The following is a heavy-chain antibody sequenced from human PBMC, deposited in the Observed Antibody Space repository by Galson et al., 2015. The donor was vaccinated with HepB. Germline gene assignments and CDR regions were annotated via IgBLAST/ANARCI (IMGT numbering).Heavy chain of an antibody. CDR3: ARMCSDITLVRGILDY. CDR1: GFSLTTTEVC. J-gene: IGHJ4*02. CDR2: IDWDDYT. D-gene: IGHD3-10*01. V-gene: IGHV2-70*11. Sequence: PALVKPTQTLTLTCTFSGFSLTTTEVCVGWIRQPPGKALEWLARIDWDDYTYYSTSLRTRLSITKDTSKNQVVLTMANMDPADTATYYCARMCSDITLVRGILDYWGQGILVTVSS.